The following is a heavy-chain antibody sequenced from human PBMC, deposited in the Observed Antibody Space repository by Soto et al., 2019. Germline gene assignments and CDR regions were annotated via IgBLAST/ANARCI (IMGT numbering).Heavy chain of an antibody. V-gene: IGHV3-66*01. D-gene: IGHD2-15*01. CDR3: GRVIPVVYMDV. CDR2: IYSGGST. CDR1: GFTVSSNY. Sequence: GGSLRLSCAASGFTVSSNYMSWVRQAPGKGLEWVSVIYSGGSTYYADSVKGRFTISRDNSKNTLYLQMNSLRAEDTAVYYCGRVIPVVYMDVWGKGTTVTVSS. J-gene: IGHJ6*03.